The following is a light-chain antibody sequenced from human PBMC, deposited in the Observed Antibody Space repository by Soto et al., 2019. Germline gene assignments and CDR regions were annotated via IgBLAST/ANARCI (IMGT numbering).Light chain of an antibody. J-gene: IGKJ4*01. V-gene: IGKV3-11*01. CDR3: QQRLNWPLT. CDR1: QSVSSY. Sequence: EIVLTQSPATLSVSPGERATLSCRASQSVSSYLAWYQQKPGQAPRLLIYDASNRATGIPARFSGSGSGTDFTLTISSLEPEDFAVYYCQQRLNWPLTFGGGTKVEIK. CDR2: DAS.